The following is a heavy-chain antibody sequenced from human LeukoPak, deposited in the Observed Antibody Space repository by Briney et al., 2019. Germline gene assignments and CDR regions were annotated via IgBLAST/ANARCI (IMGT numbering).Heavy chain of an antibody. J-gene: IGHJ3*02. CDR2: ICYSGST. CDR1: GGSISSYY. D-gene: IGHD3-10*01. CDR3: ARDYWDYYGSGSFDAFDI. Sequence: PSETLSLTCTVSGGSISSYYWSWIRQPPGKGLEWIGYICYSGSTNYNPSLKSRVTISVDTSKNQFSLKLSSVTAADTAVYYCARDYWDYYGSGSFDAFDIWGQGTMVTVSS. V-gene: IGHV4-59*01.